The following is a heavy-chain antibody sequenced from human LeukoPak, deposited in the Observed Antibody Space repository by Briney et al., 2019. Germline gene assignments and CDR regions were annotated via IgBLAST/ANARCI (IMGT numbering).Heavy chain of an antibody. CDR1: GFTFSSYS. CDR3: AIFSWASYVLTDY. Sequence: GSLRLSCAASGFTFSSYSMNWVRQPPGKGLEWIGEINHSGSTNYNPSLKSRVTISVDTSKNQFSLKLSSVTAADTAVYYCAIFSWASYVLTDYWGQGTLVTVSS. V-gene: IGHV4-34*08. J-gene: IGHJ4*02. CDR2: INHSGST. D-gene: IGHD3-16*01.